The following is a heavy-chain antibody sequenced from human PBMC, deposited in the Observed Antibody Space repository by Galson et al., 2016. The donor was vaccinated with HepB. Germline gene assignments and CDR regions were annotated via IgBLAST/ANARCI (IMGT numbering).Heavy chain of an antibody. CDR2: INLAGSTT. J-gene: IGHJ2*01. CDR1: GFTFSSYA. Sequence: SLRLSCAASGFTFSSYAMNWVRQAPGRGLEWVSTINLAGSTTHYADSVKGRFTISRDNSKNTVYLQMNSLRAGDTAVYYFARAPGDWYFDLWGRGTLVTVSS. V-gene: IGHV3-23*01. CDR3: ARAPGDWYFDL.